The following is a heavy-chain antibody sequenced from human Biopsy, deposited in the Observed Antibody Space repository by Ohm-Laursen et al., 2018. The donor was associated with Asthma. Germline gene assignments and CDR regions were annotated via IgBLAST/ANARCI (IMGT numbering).Heavy chain of an antibody. CDR1: GYSLTDLS. CDR3: ARPSPNRDILYYYYHMDV. CDR2: HDHEEGGT. V-gene: IGHV1-24*01. D-gene: IGHD3-3*02. Sequence: SVKVSCKISGYSLTDLSMHWVRQAPGQGLEWMGGHDHEEGGTVNARRFQGRVTITADIFTRTVYMELSGLRFDDTAIYYCARPSPNRDILYYYYHMDVWGQGTTVSVSS. J-gene: IGHJ6*02.